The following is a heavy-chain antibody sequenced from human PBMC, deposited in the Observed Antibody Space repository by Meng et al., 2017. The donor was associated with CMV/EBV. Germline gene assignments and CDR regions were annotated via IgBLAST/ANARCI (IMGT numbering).Heavy chain of an antibody. J-gene: IGHJ2*01. Sequence: SETLSLTCTVSGGSISSSSYYWGWIRQPPGKGLEWIGEINHSGTTSYNPSLKSRVTISVDTSKNQFSLKLSSVTAADTAVYYCARGVTWNWYFDLWGRGTLVTVSS. CDR1: GGSISSSSYY. V-gene: IGHV4-39*07. CDR3: ARGVTWNWYFDL. D-gene: IGHD2-21*02. CDR2: INHSGTT.